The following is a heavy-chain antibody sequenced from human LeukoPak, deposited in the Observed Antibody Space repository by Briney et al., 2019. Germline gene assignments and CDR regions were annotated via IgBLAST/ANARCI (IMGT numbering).Heavy chain of an antibody. CDR3: ARDSYGSSYYGMDV. CDR2: FDPEDGET. CDR1: GYTLTELS. Sequence: ASVKVSCKVSGYTLTELSMHWVRQAPGKGLEWMGGFDPEDGETIYAQKFQGRVTITEDTSTDTAYMELSSLRSEDTAVYYCARDSYGSSYYGMDVWGQGTTVTVSS. V-gene: IGHV1-24*01. D-gene: IGHD5-18*01. J-gene: IGHJ6*02.